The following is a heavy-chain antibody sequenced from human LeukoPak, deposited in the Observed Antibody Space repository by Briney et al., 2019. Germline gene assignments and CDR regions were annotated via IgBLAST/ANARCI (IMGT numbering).Heavy chain of an antibody. J-gene: IGHJ4*02. CDR3: AREGGSFFFDN. CDR1: GFTFRSYE. D-gene: IGHD1-26*01. Sequence: PGGSLRLSCVASGFTFRSYEMSWGRHAPGKGLEWMSYISSSCSGSTQYYADSVKGRFTISRDNGKNSVYLQMNSLRVEDTAVYYCAREGGSFFFDNWGQGTLVTVSS. CDR2: ISSSCSGSTQ. V-gene: IGHV3-48*03.